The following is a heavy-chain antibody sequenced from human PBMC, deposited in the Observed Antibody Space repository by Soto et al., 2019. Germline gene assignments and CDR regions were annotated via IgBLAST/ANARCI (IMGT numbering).Heavy chain of an antibody. V-gene: IGHV4-4*02. J-gene: IGHJ4*02. CDR1: SGSITSSNW. CDR3: ARNRYGGYDFDY. D-gene: IGHD5-12*01. Sequence: QVQLQESGPGLVKPSGTLSLTCAVSSGSITSSNWWSWVRQPPGKGLEWIGEVSHSGSTNYIPSLMSRATISVGKSRNQFSLRLNSVTAADTAVYYCARNRYGGYDFDYWGQGTLVTVSS. CDR2: VSHSGST.